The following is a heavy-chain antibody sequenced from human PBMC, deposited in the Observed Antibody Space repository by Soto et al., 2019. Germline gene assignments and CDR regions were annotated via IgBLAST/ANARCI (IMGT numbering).Heavy chain of an antibody. J-gene: IGHJ4*02. CDR3: ARHYYDSSGYYPLDY. CDR2: IYYSGST. D-gene: IGHD3-22*01. CDR1: GGSISSYY. Sequence: SETLSLTCTVSGGSISSYYWSWVRQPPGKGLEWIGYIYYSGSTNYNPSLKSRVTISVDTSKNQFSLKLSSVTAADTAVYYCARHYYDSSGYYPLDYWGQGTLVTVSS. V-gene: IGHV4-59*01.